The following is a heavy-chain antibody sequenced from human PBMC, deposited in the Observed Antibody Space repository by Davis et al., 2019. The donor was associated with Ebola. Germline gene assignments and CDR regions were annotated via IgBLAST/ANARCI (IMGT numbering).Heavy chain of an antibody. D-gene: IGHD1-26*01. CDR1: GFTSSSYS. J-gene: IGHJ4*02. CDR2: ISSSSSTI. Sequence: PGGSLRLSCPASGFTSSSYSMNWVRQAPGKGLEWASYISSSSSTIYYADSVKGRFTISRDNAKNSLYLQMNSLRDEDTAVYYCAQGSGSYLAYWGQGTLVTVSS. V-gene: IGHV3-48*02. CDR3: AQGSGSYLAY.